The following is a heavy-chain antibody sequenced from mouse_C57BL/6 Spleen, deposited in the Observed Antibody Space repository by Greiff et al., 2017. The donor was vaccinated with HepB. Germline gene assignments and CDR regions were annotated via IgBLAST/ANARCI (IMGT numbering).Heavy chain of an antibody. CDR2: IYPGDGDT. J-gene: IGHJ4*01. CDR1: GYAFSSYW. CDR3: ARRGVRVHRYAMDY. Sequence: VQLQQSGAELVKPGASVKISCKASGYAFSSYWMNWVKQRPGKGLEWIGQIYPGDGDTNYNGKFKGKATLTADKSSSTAYMQLSSLTSEDSAVYFCARRGVRVHRYAMDYWGQGTSVTVSS. V-gene: IGHV1-80*01. D-gene: IGHD2-1*01.